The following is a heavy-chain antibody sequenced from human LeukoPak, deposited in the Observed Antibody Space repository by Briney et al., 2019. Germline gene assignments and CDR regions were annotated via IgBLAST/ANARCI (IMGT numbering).Heavy chain of an antibody. CDR1: GYTFTSYH. Sequence: GASVKVSCKASGYTFTSYHMHWVRQAPGQGLEWMGIINPSGGSTSYAQKFQGRVTMTRDTSTSTVYMELSSLRSEDTAVYYCARVYGVAGHRDTFYGMDVWGKGTTVTVSS. J-gene: IGHJ6*04. V-gene: IGHV1-46*01. D-gene: IGHD6-19*01. CDR3: ARVYGVAGHRDTFYGMDV. CDR2: INPSGGST.